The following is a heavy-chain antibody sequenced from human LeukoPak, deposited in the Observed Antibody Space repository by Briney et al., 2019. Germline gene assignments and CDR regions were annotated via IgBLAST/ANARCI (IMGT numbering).Heavy chain of an antibody. Sequence: GGSLRLSCATSGFTFSAYSMIWVRQTPGKGLECLSYITSSSDSIHYADSVRGRFTVSRDNAKNSLYLQMNSLRDEDTAVYYCARDPGYSRPSSYGYFDHWGQGTLATVSS. CDR1: GFTFSAYS. V-gene: IGHV3-48*02. CDR2: ITSSSDSI. CDR3: ARDPGYSRPSSYGYFDH. D-gene: IGHD1-26*01. J-gene: IGHJ4*02.